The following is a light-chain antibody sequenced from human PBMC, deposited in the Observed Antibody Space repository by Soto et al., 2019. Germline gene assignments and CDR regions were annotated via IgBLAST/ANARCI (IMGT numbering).Light chain of an antibody. CDR2: GAS. CDR1: QSVSSNY. V-gene: IGKV3-20*01. J-gene: IGKJ1*01. Sequence: EIVLTQSPGTLSLSPGERATLSCRASQSVSSNYLAWYQQKPGQAPRPLIYGASSRATGIPDRFSGSGAGTDFTLTIRRLESEDFGVYYCQQYGSSPWTFGQGTKVDIK. CDR3: QQYGSSPWT.